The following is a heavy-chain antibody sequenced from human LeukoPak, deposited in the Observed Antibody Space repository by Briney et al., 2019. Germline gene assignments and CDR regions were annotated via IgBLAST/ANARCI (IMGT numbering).Heavy chain of an antibody. CDR2: IRSKAYGGTT. Sequence: PGRSLRLSCTASGFTFGDYAMSWVRQAPGKGLEWVGFIRSKAYGGTTEYAASGKGRFTISRYDSKSIAYLQMNSLKTEDTAVYYCTRALPALSNLVDYWGQGTLVTVSS. D-gene: IGHD1-1*01. CDR1: GFTFGDYA. V-gene: IGHV3-49*04. J-gene: IGHJ4*02. CDR3: TRALPALSNLVDY.